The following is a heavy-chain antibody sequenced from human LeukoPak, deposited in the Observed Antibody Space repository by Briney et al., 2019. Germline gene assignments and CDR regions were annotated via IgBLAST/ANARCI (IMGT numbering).Heavy chain of an antibody. J-gene: IGHJ3*02. CDR2: INPDSGGT. Sequence: ASVKVSCKASGYTFTGYYMHWVRQAPGQGLEWMGWINPDSGGTNYAQKFQGRVTMTRDTSISTAYMELSRLRSDDTAVYYCARVHSSSSPDAFDICGQGTMVTVSS. CDR1: GYTFTGYY. D-gene: IGHD6-6*01. V-gene: IGHV1-2*02. CDR3: ARVHSSSSPDAFDI.